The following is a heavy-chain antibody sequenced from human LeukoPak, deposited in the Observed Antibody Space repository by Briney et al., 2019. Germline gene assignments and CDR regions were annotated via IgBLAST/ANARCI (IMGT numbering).Heavy chain of an antibody. CDR2: IYYSGST. CDR3: AARRVSVVPAARGYYGMDV. D-gene: IGHD2-2*01. J-gene: IGHJ6*02. Sequence: PSETLSLTCTVSGGSVSSGSYYWSWIRQPPGKGLEWIGYIYYSGSTNYNPSLKSRVTIAADTSKNQFSLKLSSVTAADTAVYYCAARRVSVVPAARGYYGMDVWGQGTTVTVSS. V-gene: IGHV4-61*01. CDR1: GGSVSSGSYY.